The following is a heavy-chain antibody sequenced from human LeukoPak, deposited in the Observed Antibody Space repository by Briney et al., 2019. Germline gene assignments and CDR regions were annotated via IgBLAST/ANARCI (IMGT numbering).Heavy chain of an antibody. CDR3: ARVVGATGGGYYYYYYGMDV. J-gene: IGHJ6*02. CDR1: GGSISSYY. D-gene: IGHD1-26*01. V-gene: IGHV4-4*09. CDR2: IYTSGSI. Sequence: SETLSLTCTVSGGSISSYYWSWIRQPPGKGLEWIGYIYTSGSINYNPSLKSRVTISVDTSKNQFSLKLSSVTAADTAVYYCARVVGATGGGYYYYYYGMDVWGQGTTVTVSS.